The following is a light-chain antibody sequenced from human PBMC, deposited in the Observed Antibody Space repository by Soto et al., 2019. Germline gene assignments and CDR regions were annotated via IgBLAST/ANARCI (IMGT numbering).Light chain of an antibody. Sequence: QSALTQPPSASGSPGQSVTISCTGTSNDVGGYNYVSWYQQHPGKAPKLMIHEVSKRPSGVPDRFSGSKSGNTVSLTVSGLLTEDEADYYCSSYGGANTVVFGGGTQLTVL. CDR2: EVS. CDR1: SNDVGGYNY. CDR3: SSYGGANTVV. V-gene: IGLV2-8*01. J-gene: IGLJ2*01.